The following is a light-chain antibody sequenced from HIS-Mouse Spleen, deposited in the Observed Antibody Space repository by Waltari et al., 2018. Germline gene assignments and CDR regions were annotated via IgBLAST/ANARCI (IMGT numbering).Light chain of an antibody. J-gene: IGKJ2*01. V-gene: IGKV1D-8*02. CDR1: QDISSY. Sequence: AIWMTPSPSLLPASTGDRVTISCRKSQDISSYLAWYQQKPGKAPELLIYAASTLQSGVPSRFSGSGSGTDFTLTISCLQSEDFATYYCQQYYSFPYTFGQGTKLEIK. CDR3: QQYYSFPYT. CDR2: AAS.